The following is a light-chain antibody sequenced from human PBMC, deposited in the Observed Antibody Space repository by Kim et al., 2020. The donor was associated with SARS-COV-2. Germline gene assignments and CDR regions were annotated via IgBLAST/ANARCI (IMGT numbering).Light chain of an antibody. CDR3: HQYNTWPPGT. CDR2: GTS. J-gene: IGKJ2*01. CDR1: RSVSNN. V-gene: IGKV3-15*01. Sequence: EIVMTQSPATLSVSPGGRATLSCRASRSVSNNLAGYQHKPGEPPRVLIYGTSTRATGIPARFSGSGSGTEFTLTISSMQSGDSAVYYCHQYNTWPPGTFGQGTKVDIK.